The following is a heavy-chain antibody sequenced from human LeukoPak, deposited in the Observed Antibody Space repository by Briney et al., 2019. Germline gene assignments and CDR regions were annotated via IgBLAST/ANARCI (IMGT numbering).Heavy chain of an antibody. CDR2: ISGDGGST. D-gene: IGHD3-10*01. Sequence: PGGSLRLSCAASGFTFDDYAMHWVRQAPGKGLEWVSLISGDGGSTYYADSVKGRFTISRDNSKNSLYLQMNSLRTEDTALYYCAKTEAGPWFGELWRMDVWGQGTTVTVSS. CDR3: AKTEAGPWFGELWRMDV. CDR1: GFTFDDYA. V-gene: IGHV3-43*02. J-gene: IGHJ6*02.